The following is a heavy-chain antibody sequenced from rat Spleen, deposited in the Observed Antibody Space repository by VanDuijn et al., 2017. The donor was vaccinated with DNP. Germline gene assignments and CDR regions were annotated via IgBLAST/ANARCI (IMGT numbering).Heavy chain of an antibody. CDR2: ISASGGST. CDR1: GFTFSNYG. J-gene: IGHJ2*01. V-gene: IGHV5-19*01. D-gene: IGHD1-11*01. Sequence: EVQLVGSGGGSVQSGRSLKLSCAASGFTFSNYGMAWVRQASKKGLEWVASISASGGSTSYRDSVKGLFTISRENAKSILYLQMDSLRSEDTATYYCTTDFERGYWGQGVMVTVSS. CDR3: TTDFERGY.